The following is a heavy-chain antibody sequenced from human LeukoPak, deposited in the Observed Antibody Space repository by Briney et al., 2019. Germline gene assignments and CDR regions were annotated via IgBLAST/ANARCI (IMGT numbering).Heavy chain of an antibody. D-gene: IGHD1-26*01. CDR1: GGSISSSSYY. Sequence: ETLSLTCAVSGGSISSSSYYWGWIRQPPGKGLEWVSVIYSGGSTYYADSVKGRFTISRDNSKNTLYLQMNSLRAEDTAVYYCARDRHSGSSLVYFDYWGQGTLVTVSS. V-gene: IGHV3-53*01. CDR3: ARDRHSGSSLVYFDY. J-gene: IGHJ4*02. CDR2: IYSGGST.